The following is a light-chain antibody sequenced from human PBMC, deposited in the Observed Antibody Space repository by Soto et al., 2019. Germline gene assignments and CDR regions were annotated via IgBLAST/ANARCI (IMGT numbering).Light chain of an antibody. Sequence: EIVMTQSPASLSVSPGDGATLSCRACHSVASNVAWYQQKPGQGPRLLIHGASTRAVGVPARFSGSGSGTDFTLTISSLQSEDFAVYYCQQYHNWPPQYTFGQGTKLQIK. V-gene: IGKV3-15*01. CDR3: QQYHNWPPQYT. J-gene: IGKJ2*01. CDR2: GAS. CDR1: HSVASN.